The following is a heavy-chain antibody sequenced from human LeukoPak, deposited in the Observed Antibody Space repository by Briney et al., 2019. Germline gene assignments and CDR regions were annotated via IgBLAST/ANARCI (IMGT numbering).Heavy chain of an antibody. CDR1: GVSLSSYY. D-gene: IGHD6-6*01. CDR3: AREAARAWFEP. Sequence: SETLSLTCTVSGVSLSSYYWSWIRQPAGKGLEWIGRIHTSGSTNYNPSLTSRVTMSVDASKHQFSLKLSSVTAADTAVYYCAREAARAWFEPWGQGTLVTVSS. J-gene: IGHJ5*02. CDR2: IHTSGST. V-gene: IGHV4-4*07.